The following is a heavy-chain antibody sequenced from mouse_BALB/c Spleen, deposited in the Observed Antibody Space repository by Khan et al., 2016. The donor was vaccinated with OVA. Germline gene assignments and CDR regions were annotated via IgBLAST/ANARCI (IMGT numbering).Heavy chain of an antibody. Sequence: EVQLQESGPGLVKPSQSLSLTCTVTGYSITSDYAWDWIRQFPGNKLEWMGYISYGGSTSYNPSLKSRISITRDTSKNQFFLQLNSVTTKDEATYNYARKKYYGYAMDYWGQGTSVTVSS. CDR2: ISYGGST. CDR1: GYSITSDYA. J-gene: IGHJ4*01. V-gene: IGHV3-2*02. CDR3: ARKKYYGYAMDY. D-gene: IGHD1-1*01.